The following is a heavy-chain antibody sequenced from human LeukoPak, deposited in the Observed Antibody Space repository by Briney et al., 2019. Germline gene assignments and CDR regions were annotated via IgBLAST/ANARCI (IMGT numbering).Heavy chain of an antibody. D-gene: IGHD1-26*01. CDR1: GFSFSAYA. V-gene: IGHV3-23*01. J-gene: IGHJ4*01. CDR2: IDATGGGI. CDR3: AKGKVNHLGAFDS. Sequence: PGGSLRLSCAASGFSFSAYAMSWVRQAPGKGLEWVSCIDATGGGIDYADSVRGRFINSRDNSKKMVYLQMDSLRVEDTAIYYCAKGKVNHLGAFDSGGQGTLVAVSS.